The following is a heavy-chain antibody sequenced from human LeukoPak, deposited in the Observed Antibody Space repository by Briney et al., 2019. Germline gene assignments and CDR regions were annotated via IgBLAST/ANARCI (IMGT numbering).Heavy chain of an antibody. Sequence: SETLSLTCTVSGYSISSGYYWGWIRQPPGKGLEWIGCIYHSGSTYYNPSLKSRVTISVDTSKNQFSLKLSSVTAADTAVYYCAREGDHDTPFLNWFDPWGQGTLVTVSS. J-gene: IGHJ5*02. CDR2: IYHSGST. CDR3: AREGDHDTPFLNWFDP. CDR1: GYSISSGYY. D-gene: IGHD3-16*01. V-gene: IGHV4-38-2*02.